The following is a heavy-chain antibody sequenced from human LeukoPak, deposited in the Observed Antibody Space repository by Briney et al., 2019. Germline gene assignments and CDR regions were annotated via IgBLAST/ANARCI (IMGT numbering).Heavy chain of an antibody. CDR3: GRVRGVKTDY. Sequence: SETLSLTCIVSGDSITNHYWSWIRQPPGKGLEWIGEINHSGSTNYNPSLKSRVTISVDTSKNQFSLKLSSVTAADTAVYYCGRVRGVKTDYWGQGTLVTVSS. V-gene: IGHV4-34*01. CDR2: INHSGST. D-gene: IGHD3-10*01. CDR1: GDSITNHY. J-gene: IGHJ4*02.